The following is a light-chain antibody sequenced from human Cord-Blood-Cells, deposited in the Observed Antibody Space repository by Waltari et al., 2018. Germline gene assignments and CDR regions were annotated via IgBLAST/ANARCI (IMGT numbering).Light chain of an antibody. CDR2: GAS. Sequence: EIVMTQSLSTLSVSPGHRATLSCRASHSVSSNLAWYQQKPGQAPRLLIYGASTRATGIPARFSGSGSGAEFTLTISSLQSEDFAVYYCQQYDNWPPLTFGGGTKVEIK. V-gene: IGKV3-15*01. CDR1: HSVSSN. J-gene: IGKJ4*01. CDR3: QQYDNWPPLT.